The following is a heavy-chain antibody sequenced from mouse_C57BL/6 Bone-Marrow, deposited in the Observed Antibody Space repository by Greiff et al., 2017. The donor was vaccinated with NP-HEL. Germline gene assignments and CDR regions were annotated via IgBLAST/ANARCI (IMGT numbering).Heavy chain of an antibody. D-gene: IGHD1-1*01. CDR1: GFSLTSYG. J-gene: IGHJ4*01. Sequence: VMLVESGPGLVAPSQSLSITCTVSGFSLTSYGVHWVRQPPGKGLEWLVVIWSDGSTTYNSALKSRLSISKDNSKSQVFLKMNSLQTDDTAMYYCARQALLLPNYAMDYWGQGTSVTVSS. CDR2: IWSDGST. V-gene: IGHV2-6-1*01. CDR3: ARQALLLPNYAMDY.